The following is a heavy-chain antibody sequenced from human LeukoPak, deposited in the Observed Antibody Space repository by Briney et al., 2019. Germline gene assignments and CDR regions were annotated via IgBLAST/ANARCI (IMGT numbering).Heavy chain of an antibody. V-gene: IGHV4-59*01. D-gene: IGHD6-19*01. J-gene: IGHJ6*02. CDR2: IYYSGST. Sequence: SETLSLTCTVSGGSISSYYWSWLRQPPGKGLEWIGYIYYSGSTNYNPSLKSRVTISVDTSKNQFSLKLSSVTAADTAVYYCASMYSSGWYYYYGMDVWGQGTTVTVSS. CDR3: ASMYSSGWYYYYGMDV. CDR1: GGSISSYY.